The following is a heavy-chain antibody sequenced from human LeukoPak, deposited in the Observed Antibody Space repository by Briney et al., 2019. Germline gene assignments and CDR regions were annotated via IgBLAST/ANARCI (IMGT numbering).Heavy chain of an antibody. J-gene: IGHJ3*02. CDR2: IYMRGNT. D-gene: IGHD3-22*01. V-gene: IGHV4-61*02. Sequence: NPSQTLSLTCTVSRGSITSGNYYWNWIRQPAGKGLEWVGRIYMRGNTNYNPSLKSRVVISMDTSKNQFSLRPTSVTAADTAVYYCARNSYYDNSGEGAFDIWGQGTMVTVSS. CDR3: ARNSYYDNSGEGAFDI. CDR1: RGSITSGNYY.